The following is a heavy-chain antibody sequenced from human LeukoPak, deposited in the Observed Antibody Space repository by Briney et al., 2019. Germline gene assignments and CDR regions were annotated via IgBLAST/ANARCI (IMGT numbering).Heavy chain of an antibody. V-gene: IGHV3-23*01. CDR3: AKDISHSSGYYFFDY. Sequence: PGGSLRLSCAASGFTFSSYAMSWVRQAPGKGLEWVSAISGSGGSTYYADSVKGRFTISRDNAKNFLYLQMNSLRAEDTALYYCAKDISHSSGYYFFDYWGQGTLVTVSS. J-gene: IGHJ4*02. D-gene: IGHD3-22*01. CDR1: GFTFSSYA. CDR2: ISGSGGST.